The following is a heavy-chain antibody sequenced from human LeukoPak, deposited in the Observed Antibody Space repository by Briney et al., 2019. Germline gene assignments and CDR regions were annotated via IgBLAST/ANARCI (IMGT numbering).Heavy chain of an antibody. CDR1: GFTFSSYW. J-gene: IGHJ4*02. Sequence: PGGSLRLSCAASGFTFSSYWISWVRQVPGKGLEWVANIKEDGSEKYYLDSVKGRFTISRDNAKNSLYLQMNSLRAEDTALYYCASFGHWGQGTLVTVSS. CDR2: IKEDGSEK. D-gene: IGHD3/OR15-3a*01. V-gene: IGHV3-7*01. CDR3: ASFGH.